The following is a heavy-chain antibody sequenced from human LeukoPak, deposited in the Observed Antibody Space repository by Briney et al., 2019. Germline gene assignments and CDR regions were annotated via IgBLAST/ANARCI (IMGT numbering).Heavy chain of an antibody. CDR2: IKQDGSEN. J-gene: IGHJ4*02. V-gene: IGHV3-7*01. D-gene: IGHD1-26*01. CDR3: ARGTSWELLTFDY. CDR1: GFTFSSYW. Sequence: GGSLRLSCAASGFTFSSYWMSWVRQAPGKGLEWVANIKQDGSENYYVDSVKGRFTISRDNAKNSLYLKMNSLRAEDTAVYYCARGTSWELLTFDYWGQGTLVTVSS.